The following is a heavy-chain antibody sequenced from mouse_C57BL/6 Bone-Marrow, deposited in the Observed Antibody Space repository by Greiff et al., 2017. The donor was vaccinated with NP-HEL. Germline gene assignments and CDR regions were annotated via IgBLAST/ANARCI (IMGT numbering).Heavy chain of an antibody. V-gene: IGHV5-16*01. D-gene: IGHD1-1*01. Sequence: EVMLVESEGGLVQPGSSMKLSCTASGFTFSDYYMAWVRQVPEKGLEWVANINYDGSSTYYLDSLKSRFIITRDNEKNILYLQMSSLKSEDTATYYCARDHGSSYASWWYFDVWGTGTTVTVSS. J-gene: IGHJ1*03. CDR3: ARDHGSSYASWWYFDV. CDR1: GFTFSDYY. CDR2: INYDGSST.